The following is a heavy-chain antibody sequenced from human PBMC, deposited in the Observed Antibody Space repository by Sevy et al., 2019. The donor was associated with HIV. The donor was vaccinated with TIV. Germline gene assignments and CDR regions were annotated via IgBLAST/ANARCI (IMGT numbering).Heavy chain of an antibody. J-gene: IGHJ6*02. CDR3: ARDGIRRDYWHGLDV. CDR1: GDSINNGNHW. V-gene: IGHV4-61*02. D-gene: IGHD2-8*02. Sequence: SETLSLTCTVSGDSINNGNHWWSWVRQPAGKGLEWIGRIYRSGRSIMYNPSLKRRVTISVDTSKNQFSLKVTSVIAADTAIYYCARDGIRRDYWHGLDVWGQGTTVTVSS. CDR2: IYRSGRS.